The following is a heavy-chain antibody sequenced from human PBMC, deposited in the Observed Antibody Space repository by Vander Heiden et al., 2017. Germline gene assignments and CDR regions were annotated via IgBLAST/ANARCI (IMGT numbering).Heavy chain of an antibody. Sequence: EVQLVESGGGLVQPGGSLRLSCAASGFPFSAYSMNWVRQAPGKGLEWISYISGTSSTIYYADAVKGRFTISRDNAKNSLYLQMESMREEDTAVYYCAKDGGGTIFVGFDPWGQGTLVTVSS. J-gene: IGHJ5*02. D-gene: IGHD3-3*01. CDR2: ISGTSSTI. CDR3: AKDGGGTIFVGFDP. CDR1: GFPFSAYS. V-gene: IGHV3-48*02.